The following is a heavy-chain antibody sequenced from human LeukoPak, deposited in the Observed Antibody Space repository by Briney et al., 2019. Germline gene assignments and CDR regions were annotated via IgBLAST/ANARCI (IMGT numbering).Heavy chain of an antibody. J-gene: IGHJ4*02. CDR1: GFTVSSNY. CDR2: IKQDGSTR. V-gene: IGHV3-7*01. CDR3: ARIGYSSSSLDY. D-gene: IGHD6-6*01. Sequence: GGSLRLSCAASGFTVSSNYMSWVRQAPGKGLEWVANIKQDGSTRYYVDSLKGRFTISRDNAKNSLYLQMNSLRAEDTALYYCARIGYSSSSLDYWGQGTLVTVSS.